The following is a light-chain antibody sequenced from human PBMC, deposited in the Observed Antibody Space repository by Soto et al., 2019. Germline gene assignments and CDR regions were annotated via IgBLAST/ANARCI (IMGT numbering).Light chain of an antibody. CDR1: SSDVGGYNY. Sequence: QSALTQPASVSGSPGQSITISCTGTSSDVGGYNYVSWYQQHPGEAPKLIIYEVIYRPSGISNRFSGSKSGNTASLTISGLQAEDEGDYYCSSYTFSTTVIFGGGTKLTVL. CDR3: SSYTFSTTVI. V-gene: IGLV2-14*01. J-gene: IGLJ2*01. CDR2: EVI.